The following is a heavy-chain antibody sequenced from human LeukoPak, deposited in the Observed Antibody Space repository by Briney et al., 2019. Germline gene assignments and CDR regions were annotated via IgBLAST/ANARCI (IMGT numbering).Heavy chain of an antibody. CDR3: AREDGSSSYFDY. V-gene: IGHV3-66*01. D-gene: IGHD6-13*01. CDR1: GFTVSSNY. J-gene: IGHJ4*02. Sequence: PGGSLRLSCAVSGFTVSSNYMSWVRQAPGKGLEWVSIIYAGGNTYFTGAVKGRFIISRDNSKNTVYLQMNSLRAEDTAVYYCAREDGSSSYFDYWGQGALVTVSS. CDR2: IYAGGNT.